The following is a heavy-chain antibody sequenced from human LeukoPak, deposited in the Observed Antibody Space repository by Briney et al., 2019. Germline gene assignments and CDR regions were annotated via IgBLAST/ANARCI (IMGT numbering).Heavy chain of an antibody. CDR3: VFELDY. J-gene: IGHJ4*02. CDR1: GFTFSSYG. CDR2: ISYDGSNK. D-gene: IGHD3-10*01. V-gene: IGHV3-30*03. Sequence: PGGSLRLSCAASGFTFSSYGMHWVRQAPGKGLERVAVISYDGSNKYYADSVKGRFTISRDNSKNTLYLQMNSLRAEDTAVYYCVFELDYWGQGTLVTVSS.